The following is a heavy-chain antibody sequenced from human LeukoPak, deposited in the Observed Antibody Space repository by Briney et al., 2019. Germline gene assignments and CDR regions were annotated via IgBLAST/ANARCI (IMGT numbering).Heavy chain of an antibody. CDR1: GFTFSSYG. J-gene: IGHJ4*02. D-gene: IGHD2-15*01. CDR2: IWYDGSNK. Sequence: GGSLRLSCAASGFTFSSYGMHWVRQAPGKGLEWVAVIWYDGSNKYYADSVKGRFTISRDNSKNTLYLQMNSLRAEDTAVYYCAKGSYCSGGSCYSEFDYWGQGTLVTVSS. CDR3: AKGSYCSGGSCYSEFDY. V-gene: IGHV3-33*06.